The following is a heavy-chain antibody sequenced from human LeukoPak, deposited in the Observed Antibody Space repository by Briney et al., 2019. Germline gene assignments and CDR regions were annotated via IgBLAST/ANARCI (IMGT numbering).Heavy chain of an antibody. CDR2: ISTSGRAI. J-gene: IGHJ4*02. D-gene: IGHD3-22*01. V-gene: IGHV3-48*02. Sequence: PGGSLRLSCTASGXTFSTYSMNWVRQAPGRGLEWVSYISTSGRAIFYADSVKGRFTISRDNAKNSLFLQMNSLRDEDTAVYYCARVPLYDRSGYYFDYWGLGTLVTVSS. CDR3: ARVPLYDRSGYYFDY. CDR1: GXTFSTYS.